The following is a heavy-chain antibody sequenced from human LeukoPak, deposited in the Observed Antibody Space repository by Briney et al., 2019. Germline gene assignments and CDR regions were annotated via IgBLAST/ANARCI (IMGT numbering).Heavy chain of an antibody. D-gene: IGHD2-2*01. CDR2: MNPNSGGT. CDR3: ARGGLGYCSSTSCLNWFDP. V-gene: IGHV1-2*02. CDR1: AYTFTGYY. Sequence: ASVKVSCKASAYTFTGYYMHWVRQAPGQGLEWMGWMNPNSGGTNYAQKFQGRVTMTRDTSISTAYMELSRLRSDDTAVYYCARGGLGYCSSTSCLNWFDPWGQGTLVTVSS. J-gene: IGHJ5*02.